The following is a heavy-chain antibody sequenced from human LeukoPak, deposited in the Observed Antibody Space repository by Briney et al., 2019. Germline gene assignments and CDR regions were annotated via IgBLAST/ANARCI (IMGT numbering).Heavy chain of an antibody. V-gene: IGHV4-39*01. CDR1: GGSISSSSYY. D-gene: IGHD3-22*01. J-gene: IGHJ5*02. CDR2: IYYRGST. Sequence: PSETLSLTCTVSGGSISSSSYYWGWIRQPPGKGLEWIGSIYYRGSTYYNPSLKSRVTISVDTSKNQFSLKLSSVTAADTAVYYCARHPINTYYYDSSGWAWGQGTLVTVSS. CDR3: ARHPINTYYYDSSGWA.